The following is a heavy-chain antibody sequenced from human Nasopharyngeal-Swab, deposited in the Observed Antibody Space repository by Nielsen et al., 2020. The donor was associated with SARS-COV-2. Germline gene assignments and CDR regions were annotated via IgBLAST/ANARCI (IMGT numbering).Heavy chain of an antibody. Sequence: SETLSLTCSVSGASISSVGYYWSWIRQHPGKGLEWIGSSHYSGSTNYNPSLKSRVTISVDTSKNQFSLKLSSVTAADTAVYYCARHANYDYVWGSYRPHDAFDIWGQGTMVTVSS. CDR1: GASISSVGYY. J-gene: IGHJ3*02. CDR2: SHYSGST. D-gene: IGHD3-16*02. CDR3: ARHANYDYVWGSYRPHDAFDI. V-gene: IGHV4-61*08.